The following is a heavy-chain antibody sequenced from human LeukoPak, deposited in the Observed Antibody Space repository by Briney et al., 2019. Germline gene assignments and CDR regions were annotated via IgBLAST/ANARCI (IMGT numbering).Heavy chain of an antibody. J-gene: IGHJ5*02. D-gene: IGHD2-21*02. V-gene: IGHV5-51*01. CDR3: ARHGPYCGGDCLHNWFDP. CDR1: GYSFTSYW. Sequence: GESLKISCKGSGYSFTSYWIGWVRQTPGKGLEWMGIIYPGDSDTRYSPSFQGQVTISADKSISTAYLQWSSLKASDTAMYYCARHGPYCGGDCLHNWFDPWGQGTLVTVSS. CDR2: IYPGDSDT.